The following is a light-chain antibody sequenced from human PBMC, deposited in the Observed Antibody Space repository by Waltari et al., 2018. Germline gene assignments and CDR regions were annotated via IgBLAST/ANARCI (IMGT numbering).Light chain of an antibody. CDR3: QQYNNWPPQDA. J-gene: IGKJ2*01. CDR2: GAT. Sequence: EIVMTQSPATLSVSPGERATISCRASQSVSSNLAWYQQQPGQAPRLLIYGATTRATGIPARFSGSGSGTEFTLTISSLQSEDFAIYYCQQYNNWPPQDAFGQGTKLEIK. CDR1: QSVSSN. V-gene: IGKV3-15*01.